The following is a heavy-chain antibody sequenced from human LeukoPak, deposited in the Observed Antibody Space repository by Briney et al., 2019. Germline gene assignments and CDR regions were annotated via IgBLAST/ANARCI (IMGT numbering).Heavy chain of an antibody. CDR3: ARCALRYFDWLLLVDYFDY. V-gene: IGHV3-11*01. J-gene: IGHJ4*02. Sequence: GGSLRLSCAASGFTFSDYYMSWIRQAPGKGLEWVSYISSSGSTIYYADSVKGRFTISRDNAKNSLYLQMNSLRAEDTAVYYCARCALRYFDWLLLVDYFDYWGQRTLVTVSS. D-gene: IGHD3-9*01. CDR1: GFTFSDYY. CDR2: ISSSGSTI.